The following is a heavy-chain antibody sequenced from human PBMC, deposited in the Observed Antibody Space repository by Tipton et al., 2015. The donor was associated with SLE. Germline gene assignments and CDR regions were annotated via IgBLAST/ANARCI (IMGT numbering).Heavy chain of an antibody. CDR3: AGGGTYYWDY. D-gene: IGHD3-16*01. CDR2: LYSAGSS. V-gene: IGHV3-NL1*01. J-gene: IGHJ4*02. Sequence: SLRLSCAASGFTFSSYGMHWVRQAPGKGLEWVSILYSAGSSYQADSVRGRFSISRDTSKDTLYLQMHSLTAEDTAIYYCAGGGTYYWDYWGPGTLVTVSS. CDR1: GFTFSSYG.